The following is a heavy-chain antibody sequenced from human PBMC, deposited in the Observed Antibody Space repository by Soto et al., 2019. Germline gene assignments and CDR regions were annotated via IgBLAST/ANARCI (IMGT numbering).Heavy chain of an antibody. CDR3: ARASRSGSYYYGP. D-gene: IGHD1-26*01. J-gene: IGHJ5*02. CDR2: IYYSGST. CDR1: GGSISSGDYY. Sequence: SETLSLTCTVSGGSISSGDYYWSWIRQPPGKGLEWIGYIYYSGSTYYNPSLKSRATISVDTSKNQFSLKLSSVTAADTAVYYCARASRSGSYYYGPWGQGTLVTVS. V-gene: IGHV4-30-4*01.